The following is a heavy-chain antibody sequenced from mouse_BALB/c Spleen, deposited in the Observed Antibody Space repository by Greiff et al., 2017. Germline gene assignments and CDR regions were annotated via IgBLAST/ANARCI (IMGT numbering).Heavy chain of an antibody. CDR2: ISTYYGDA. D-gene: IGHD2-1*01. CDR1: GYTFTDYA. V-gene: IGHV1S137*01. CDR3: ARGTYGKQCDY. J-gene: IGHJ2*01. Sequence: QVQLKESGAELVRPGVSVKISCKGSGYTFTDYAMHWVKQSHAKSLEWIGVISTYYGDASYNQKFKGKATMTVDKSSSTAYMELARLTSEDSAIYYCARGTYGKQCDYWGQGTTLTVSS.